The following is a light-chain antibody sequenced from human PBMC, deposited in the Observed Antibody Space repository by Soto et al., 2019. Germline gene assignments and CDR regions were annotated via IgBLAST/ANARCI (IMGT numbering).Light chain of an antibody. CDR1: QSVSSS. J-gene: IGKJ4*01. V-gene: IGKV3-11*01. Sequence: EIVLTQSPATLSLSPWERATLSCRASQSVSSSLAWYQQKPGQAPRLLIYAASNRATGIPARFSGSGSGTDFTLTISSLEPEDFAIYYCQQRYKWPLTFGGGTKVDIK. CDR3: QQRYKWPLT. CDR2: AAS.